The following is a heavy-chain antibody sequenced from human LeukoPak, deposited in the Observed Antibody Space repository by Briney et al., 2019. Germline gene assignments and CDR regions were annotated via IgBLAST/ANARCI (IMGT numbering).Heavy chain of an antibody. V-gene: IGHV3-7*04. CDR1: GFTFSSYW. D-gene: IGHD3-22*01. Sequence: GGSLRLSCAASGFTFSSYWMSWGRQAPGKGLEWVADIKQDGSEKYYVDSVKGRFTISRDNAKPSLYLEINSLRAEDTPVYHCARHLTVYYYDTSGLEHWGPGTLVTVSP. CDR3: ARHLTVYYYDTSGLEH. CDR2: IKQDGSEK. J-gene: IGHJ1*01.